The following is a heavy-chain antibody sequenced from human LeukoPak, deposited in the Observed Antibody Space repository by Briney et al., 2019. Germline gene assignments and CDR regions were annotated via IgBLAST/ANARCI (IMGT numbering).Heavy chain of an antibody. V-gene: IGHV3-23*01. CDR1: GFNFNDAA. J-gene: IGHJ3*01. D-gene: IGHD5-24*01. CDR2: IASSGRNT. Sequence: GGSLRLSCAASGFNFNDAAMTWVRQAPGKGLEWVSLIASSGRNTYYTDSVRGRFTISRDNSKKTLSLQMDSLRVEDTAIYYCAKDIQLSAWGLGTMVTVSS. CDR3: AKDIQLSA.